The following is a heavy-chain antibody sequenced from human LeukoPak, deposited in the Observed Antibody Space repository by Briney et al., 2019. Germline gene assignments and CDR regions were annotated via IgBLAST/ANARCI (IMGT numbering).Heavy chain of an antibody. CDR1: GGAFSSYA. Sequence: SVKVSCKASGGAFSSYAISWVRQAPGQGLEWMGGIIPIFGTADYAQKFQGRVTITADESTSTAYMELSSLRSEDTAVYYCARVRRSYDFWSGARAFDIWGQGTMVTVSS. CDR2: IIPIFGTA. CDR3: ARVRRSYDFWSGARAFDI. J-gene: IGHJ3*02. V-gene: IGHV1-69*01. D-gene: IGHD3-3*01.